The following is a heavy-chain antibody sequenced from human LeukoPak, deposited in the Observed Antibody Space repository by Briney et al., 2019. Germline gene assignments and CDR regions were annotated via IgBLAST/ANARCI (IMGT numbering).Heavy chain of an antibody. Sequence: GGSLRLSCAASGFTFSSYAMSWVRQAPGKGLEWLSVISGSGGSTYYADSVKGRFTISRDNSKNTLYLQMNSLRAEDTAVYYCAKVRGGYTYGPFDDWGQGTLVTVSS. J-gene: IGHJ4*02. CDR2: ISGSGGST. CDR1: GFTFSSYA. V-gene: IGHV3-23*01. CDR3: AKVRGGYTYGPFDD. D-gene: IGHD5-18*01.